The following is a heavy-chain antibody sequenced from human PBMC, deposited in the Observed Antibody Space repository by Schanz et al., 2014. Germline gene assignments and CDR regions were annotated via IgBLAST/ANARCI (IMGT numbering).Heavy chain of an antibody. CDR2: IIPVLDIT. CDR3: ARGGITAAGTTPLDY. V-gene: IGHV1-69*02. J-gene: IGHJ4*02. CDR1: GGTFSSFI. D-gene: IGHD6-13*01. Sequence: QVQLVQSGAEVKKPGSSVKVSCKASGGTFSSFIISWVRQAPGQGLEWMGRIIPVLDITNYAQKFQGRVTITADKSTRTAYMELSSLRSEDTAVYFCARGGITAAGTTPLDYWGQGALVTVSS.